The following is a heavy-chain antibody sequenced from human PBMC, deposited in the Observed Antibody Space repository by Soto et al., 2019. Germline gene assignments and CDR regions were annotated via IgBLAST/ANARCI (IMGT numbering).Heavy chain of an antibody. CDR1: GYTFSNFG. CDR2: ISPNSEKT. CDR3: AREGYCSSTSCYSFDY. V-gene: IGHV1-18*03. J-gene: IGHJ4*02. Sequence: GASVKVSCKASGYTFSNFGISCVRQAPGEGLEWMGWISPNSEKTKIAQRFQGRVTMTTDISTSTSYLELRGLRAEDMAVYYCAREGYCSSTSCYSFDYWGQGTLVTVSS. D-gene: IGHD2-2*01.